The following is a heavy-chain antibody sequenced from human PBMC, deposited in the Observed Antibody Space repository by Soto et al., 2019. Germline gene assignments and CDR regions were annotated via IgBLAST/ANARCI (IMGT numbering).Heavy chain of an antibody. CDR1: GFAVRHNY. CDR3: ARKTDSIPSGGGV. Sequence: EVQLVESGGGLVQPGGSLRLSCTASGFAVRHNYMTWVRQAPGKGLEWVSLIYSGGDTAYAESVKGRFTISRHTSQNTLYLQMNGLRAEDTAVYYCARKTDSIPSGGGVWGTGTAVSVSS. J-gene: IGHJ6*04. CDR2: IYSGGDT. D-gene: IGHD3-10*01. V-gene: IGHV3-53*04.